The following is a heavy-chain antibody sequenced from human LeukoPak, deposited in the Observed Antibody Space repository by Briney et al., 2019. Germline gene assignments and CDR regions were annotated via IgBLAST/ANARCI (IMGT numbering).Heavy chain of an antibody. V-gene: IGHV3-23*01. D-gene: IGHD4-23*01. Sequence: GGPLGFSCEAPGFTLSSYPIPWSRKPPGKGLKGVSVIRESGNTTYYADSVKGRFIVSRDNSKSTLYLQMHSLRAEDTAIYYCAKDADYGGNWVDYWGQGTLVTVSS. CDR3: AKDADYGGNWVDY. CDR1: GFTLSSYP. CDR2: IRESGNTT. J-gene: IGHJ4*02.